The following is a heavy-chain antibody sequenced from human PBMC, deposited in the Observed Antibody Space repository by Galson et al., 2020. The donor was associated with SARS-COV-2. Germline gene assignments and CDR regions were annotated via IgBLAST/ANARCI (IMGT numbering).Heavy chain of an antibody. CDR2: LDWHGDT. J-gene: IGHJ4*01. Sequence: SGPTLVKPTQTLTLTCNVSGFSLTTSEMSVAWIRQPPGKALEWLALLDWHGDTYNNAGLQSRLTISRDTSKNHVVLTMTNMETVDTGTYYCARVMVVASGWGVDFWGQGILVSVSS. V-gene: IGHV2-70*12. CDR3: ARVMVVASGWGVDF. D-gene: IGHD6-19*01. CDR1: GFSLTTSEMS.